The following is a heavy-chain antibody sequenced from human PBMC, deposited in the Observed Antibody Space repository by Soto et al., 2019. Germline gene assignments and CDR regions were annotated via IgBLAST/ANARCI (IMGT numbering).Heavy chain of an antibody. Sequence: GGPLRLSCAASGFTFSSYWMHWVRQAPGEGLMWVSRINPDGSTTSYADSVKGRFTISRDNAKNTLYLQMNSLRVEDTAVYYCARVPTTVTTPGMDVWGQGTTVTVSS. J-gene: IGHJ6*02. CDR1: GFTFSSYW. V-gene: IGHV3-74*01. CDR2: INPDGSTT. CDR3: ARVPTTVTTPGMDV. D-gene: IGHD4-4*01.